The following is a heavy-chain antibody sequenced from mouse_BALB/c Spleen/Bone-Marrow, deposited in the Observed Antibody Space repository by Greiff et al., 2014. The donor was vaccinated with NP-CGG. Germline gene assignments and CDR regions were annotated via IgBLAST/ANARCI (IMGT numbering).Heavy chain of an antibody. V-gene: IGHV1-67*01. Sequence: VQLQQSGPELVRPGVSVKISCKGSSYTFTDYAMHWVKQSHAKSLEWIGVISTYYGNTNYNQKFKGKATMTVDKSSSTAYMELARLTSEDSAVYYCARGGYGYAYYYAMDYWGQGTSVTVSS. CDR1: SYTFTDYA. CDR3: ARGGYGYAYYYAMDY. D-gene: IGHD2-2*01. J-gene: IGHJ4*01. CDR2: ISTYYGNT.